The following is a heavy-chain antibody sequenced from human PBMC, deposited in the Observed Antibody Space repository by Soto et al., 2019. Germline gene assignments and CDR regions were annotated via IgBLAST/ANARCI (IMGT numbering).Heavy chain of an antibody. J-gene: IGHJ4*02. CDR1: SGSISTYTPS. V-gene: IGHV4-30-2*01. D-gene: IGHD3-9*01. CDR2: IYLDGTT. CDR3: ARSPVRTRYYEGLDD. Sequence: QLQLQASGPGLVKPAKTLSLTCGVSSGSISTYTPSWNWIRQPPGKGLEWIGHIYLDGTTTYSPSVKSRVTMSMDSSTNQFSLKLISVTAAQTAVYYCARSPVRTRYYEGLDDWGQGTLVTVSS.